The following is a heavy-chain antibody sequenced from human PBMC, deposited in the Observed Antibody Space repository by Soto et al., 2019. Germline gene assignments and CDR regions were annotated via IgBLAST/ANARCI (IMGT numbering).Heavy chain of an antibody. CDR3: ARSRGRYGSTYFDY. Sequence: SETLSLTCTVSGCSISSYYWSWIRQPPGKGLEWIGYIYYSGSTNYHPSLKSRVTISVDTSKNQFSLKRSCVTAADTAVDYCARSRGRYGSTYFDYWGQGTLGTVS. CDR1: GCSISSYY. V-gene: IGHV4-59*01. D-gene: IGHD3-10*01. CDR2: IYYSGST. J-gene: IGHJ4*02.